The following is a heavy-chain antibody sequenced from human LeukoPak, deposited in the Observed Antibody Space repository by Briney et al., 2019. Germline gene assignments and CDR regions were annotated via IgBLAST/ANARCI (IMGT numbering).Heavy chain of an antibody. D-gene: IGHD6-13*01. CDR1: GGSISSGSYY. V-gene: IGHV4-61*02. CDR3: ARDVSSWAYYYYGMDV. J-gene: IGHJ6*02. CDR2: IYTSGST. Sequence: SQTLSLTCTVPGGSISSGSYYWSWIRQPAGKGLEWIGRIYTSGSTNYNPSLKSRVTISVDTSKNQFSLKLSSVTAADTAVYYCARDVSSWAYYYYGMDVWGQGTTVTVSS.